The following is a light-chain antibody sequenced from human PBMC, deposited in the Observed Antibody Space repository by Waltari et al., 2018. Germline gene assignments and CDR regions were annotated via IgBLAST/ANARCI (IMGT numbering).Light chain of an antibody. V-gene: IGLV2-23*02. Sequence: QSALPQPPPVSGSPGPSITISCIVTSNVVGRYDLVSWYQQHPGKAPNVLIYEVVKRPSGVSSRFSASKSGNTASLTISGLQADDEADYHCCSYAGTTTYVFGGGTKVTVL. J-gene: IGLJ1*01. CDR2: EVV. CDR3: CSYAGTTTYV. CDR1: SNVVGRYDL.